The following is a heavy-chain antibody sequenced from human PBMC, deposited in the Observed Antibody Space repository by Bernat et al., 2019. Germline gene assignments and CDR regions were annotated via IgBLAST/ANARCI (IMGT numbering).Heavy chain of an antibody. J-gene: IGHJ6*02. D-gene: IGHD2-21*02. CDR2: IYPSDYDT. CDR1: GYTFTTYW. V-gene: IGHV5-51*07. CDR3: ARRTYCRGDCTLNPHYYYAMDV. Sequence: EVQLVQSGAEVKKPGESLKISCKGSGYTFTTYWIVWVHQMPGRGLEWMGIIYPSDYDTRYSPSFQDQVTISADESISTAYLQWSSLKASDTAIYYCARRTYCRGDCTLNPHYYYAMDVWGQGTPVTVSS.